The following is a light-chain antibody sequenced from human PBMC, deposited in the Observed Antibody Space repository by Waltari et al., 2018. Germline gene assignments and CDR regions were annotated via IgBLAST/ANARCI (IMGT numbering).Light chain of an antibody. J-gene: IGKJ1*01. CDR2: SAA. Sequence: EIVLTQSPATLSLSPGERATLSCRASQGVSSYLAWYQQRPGPAPRLLSYSAANRATGIPARFSGSGSGTDFTLTISSLEPEDFAVYYCQQRSDWPRTFGQGTKVEIK. V-gene: IGKV3-11*01. CDR1: QGVSSY. CDR3: QQRSDWPRT.